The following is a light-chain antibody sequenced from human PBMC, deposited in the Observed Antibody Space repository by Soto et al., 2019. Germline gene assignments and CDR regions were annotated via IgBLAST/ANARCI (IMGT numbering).Light chain of an antibody. CDR2: GAS. CDR1: QSVSSSY. Sequence: EIVLTQSPGTLSLSPGERATLSCRASQSVSSSYLAWYQQKPGQAHRLLIYGASSRATSIPDRFSGSGSGTDFTLTISRLEHEDFAVYYCQQYGSSQWTFGQGTKVEIK. V-gene: IGKV3-20*01. CDR3: QQYGSSQWT. J-gene: IGKJ1*01.